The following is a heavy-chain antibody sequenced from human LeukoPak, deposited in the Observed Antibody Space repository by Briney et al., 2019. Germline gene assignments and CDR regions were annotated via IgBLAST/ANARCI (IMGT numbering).Heavy chain of an antibody. CDR1: GFTFSSYW. V-gene: IGHV3-7*01. D-gene: IGHD3-9*01. CDR2: IKEDGSEK. Sequence: GGSLRLSCAASGFTFSSYWMTWVRQVPGKGLEWVANIKEDGSEKYYVDSVGGRFTISRDNAKNSLYLYMNSLRAEDTAVYYCATSYDILIGYFGSWGQGTLVTVSS. J-gene: IGHJ4*02. CDR3: ATSYDILIGYFGS.